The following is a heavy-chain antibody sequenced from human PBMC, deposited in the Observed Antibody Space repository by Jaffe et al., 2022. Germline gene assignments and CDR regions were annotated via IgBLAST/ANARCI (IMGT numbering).Heavy chain of an antibody. CDR2: KIPIFGTS. Sequence: QVQMVQSGAEVKKPGSSVKVSCKASGGTFSTDAMSWLRQAPGQGLEWMGGKIPIFGTSNYAERFQGRFSITADESTSTTYMELRSLRSEDTAVYYCARALNSGNEVYFDNWGQGTLITVSS. J-gene: IGHJ4*02. CDR3: ARALNSGNEVYFDN. D-gene: IGHD5-12*01. CDR1: GGTFSTDA. V-gene: IGHV1-69*01.